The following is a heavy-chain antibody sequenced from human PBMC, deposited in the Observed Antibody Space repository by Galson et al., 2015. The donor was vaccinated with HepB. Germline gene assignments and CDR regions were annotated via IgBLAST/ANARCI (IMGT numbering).Heavy chain of an antibody. CDR2: ISAYNGNT. V-gene: IGHV1-18*01. Sequence: SVKVSCKASGYTFTSYGISWVRQAPGQGLEWMGWISAYNGNTNYAQKLQGRVTMTTDTSTSTAYMELRSLRSDDTAVYYCARDGYCSSTSCYGHYYYYGMDVWGQGTTVTVSS. CDR1: GYTFTSYG. J-gene: IGHJ6*02. CDR3: ARDGYCSSTSCYGHYYYYGMDV. D-gene: IGHD2-2*03.